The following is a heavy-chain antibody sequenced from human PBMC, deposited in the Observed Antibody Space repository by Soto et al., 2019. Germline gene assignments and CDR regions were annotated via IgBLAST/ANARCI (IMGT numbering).Heavy chain of an antibody. CDR3: ASLSAPSDY. D-gene: IGHD3-3*01. V-gene: IGHV3-74*03. CDR2: INSDGDIT. Sequence: GGSLKLSCAASGFTFSSYWMHWVRQAPGKGLVWVSHINSDGDITECADSVKGRFTISRDNTKNALYLQMNSLRAEDTAVYYCASLSAPSDYWGQGTRVTVSS. CDR1: GFTFSSYW. J-gene: IGHJ4*02.